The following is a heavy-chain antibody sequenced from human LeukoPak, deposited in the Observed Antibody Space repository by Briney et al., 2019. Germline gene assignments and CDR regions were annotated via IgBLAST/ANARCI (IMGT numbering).Heavy chain of an antibody. CDR3: TRDASGTVTTYYFDS. V-gene: IGHV3-30*03. CDR1: GFTFSSYG. CDR2: ISYDGSNK. J-gene: IGHJ4*02. Sequence: PGGSLRLSCAASGFTFSSYGMHWVRQAPGKGLEWVAVISYDGSNKYYADSVKGRFTISRDNAKKLLFLQMNSLRAEDTAVYYCTRDASGTVTTYYFDSWGQGTLVTVSS. D-gene: IGHD4-17*01.